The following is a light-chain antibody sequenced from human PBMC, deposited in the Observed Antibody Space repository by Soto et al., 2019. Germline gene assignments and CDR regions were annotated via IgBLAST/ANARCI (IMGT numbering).Light chain of an antibody. J-gene: IGKJ1*01. CDR1: QSISSW. V-gene: IGKV1-5*03. Sequence: DIQMTQSPSTLSASVGDRVTITCRASQSISSWLAWYQRKPGKAPKVLIYKTSSLESGVPSRFSGSGSGTEFTLTISSLQPDDFATYYCQQYSSYSRTFGQGTKVDIK. CDR2: KTS. CDR3: QQYSSYSRT.